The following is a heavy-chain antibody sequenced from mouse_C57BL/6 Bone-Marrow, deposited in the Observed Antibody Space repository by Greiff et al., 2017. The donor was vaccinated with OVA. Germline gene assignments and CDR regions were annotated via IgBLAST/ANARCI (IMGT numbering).Heavy chain of an antibody. V-gene: IGHV2-9-1*01. CDR2: IWTGGGT. CDR3: ARKDYYGSSYDWYFDV. J-gene: IGHJ1*03. Sequence: QVQLQESGPGLVAPSQSLSITCTVSGFSLTSYAISWVRQPPGKGLEWLGVIWTGGGTNYNSALKSRLSISKDNSKSQVFLKMNSLQTDATARDYCARKDYYGSSYDWYFDVWGTGTTVTVSS. CDR1: GFSLTSYA. D-gene: IGHD1-1*01.